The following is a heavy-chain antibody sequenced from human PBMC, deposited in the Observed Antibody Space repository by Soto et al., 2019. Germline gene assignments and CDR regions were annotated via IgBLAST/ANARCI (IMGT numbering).Heavy chain of an antibody. Sequence: GGSLRLSCAASGFTFNSYAMAWVRQAPGKGLEWVSAISGTGDNTYYSDSVKGRFTISRDNSKNTLYLQMSSLRAEDTAVYYCVRVPYYDFWSGYVRDNWFDPWGQGTLVTVSS. CDR2: ISGTGDNT. V-gene: IGHV3-23*01. CDR3: VRVPYYDFWSGYVRDNWFDP. J-gene: IGHJ5*02. D-gene: IGHD3-3*01. CDR1: GFTFNSYA.